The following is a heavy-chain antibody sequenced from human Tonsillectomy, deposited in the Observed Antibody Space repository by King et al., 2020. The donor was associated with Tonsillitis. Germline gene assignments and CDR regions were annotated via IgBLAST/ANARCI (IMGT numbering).Heavy chain of an antibody. J-gene: IGHJ3*01. D-gene: IGHD3-16*02. V-gene: IGHV1-69*01. CDR3: ARGGPLSNIFDV. CDR2: IIPMFGTA. Sequence: QLVQSGTEVKKPGSSVKVSCKASGGTFSSYAISWVRQAPGQGLEWMGGIIPMFGTANYAQKFQGRVTITADESTSTAYMELSSLGSEDTAVYYCARGGPLSNIFDVWGQGTMVTVSS. CDR1: GGTFSSYA.